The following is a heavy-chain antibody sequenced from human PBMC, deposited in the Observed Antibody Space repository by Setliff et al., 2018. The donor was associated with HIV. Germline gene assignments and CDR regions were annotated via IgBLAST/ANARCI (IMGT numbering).Heavy chain of an antibody. D-gene: IGHD2-15*01. CDR1: GGSIRSH. J-gene: IGHJ3*02. Sequence: PSETLSLTCSVSGGSIRSHWSWIRQPPGKGLEWVGYIHYSGSTKYNSSLKRRVTMSIDTSKNQFSLKLSSATAADTAIYYCARVGRVESAFDIWGQGAMVTVSS. CDR2: IHYSGST. V-gene: IGHV4-59*11. CDR3: ARVGRVESAFDI.